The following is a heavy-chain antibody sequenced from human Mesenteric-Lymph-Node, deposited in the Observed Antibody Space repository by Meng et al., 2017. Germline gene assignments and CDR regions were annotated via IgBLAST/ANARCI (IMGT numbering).Heavy chain of an antibody. CDR2: IDDSGST. CDR1: GVSISSNIR. CDR3: ARGKQDAWELLAY. J-gene: IGHJ4*02. Sequence: QGRLEEACPGLVQPSGTLSLTCCVSGVSISSNIRWTWVRQPPGKGLEWIGDIDDSGSTNYNPSLNSRISISLDKSKNHFSLKVNSVTAADTAVYYCARGKQDAWELLAYWGQGALVTVSS. V-gene: IGHV4-4*02. D-gene: IGHD1-26*01.